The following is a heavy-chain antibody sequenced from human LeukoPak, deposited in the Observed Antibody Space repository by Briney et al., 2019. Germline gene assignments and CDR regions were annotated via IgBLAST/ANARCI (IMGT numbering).Heavy chain of an antibody. CDR3: ARTTEGYAGGPGYSYYYYMDV. CDR2: IYYSGST. D-gene: IGHD5-12*01. Sequence: SETLSLTCTVSGGSISSYYWSWIRQPPGKGLEWVGYIYYSGSTNYNPSLKSRVTISVDTSKNQFSLKLSSVTAADTAVYYCARTTEGYAGGPGYSYYYYMDVWGKGTTVTISS. J-gene: IGHJ6*03. CDR1: GGSISSYY. V-gene: IGHV4-59*01.